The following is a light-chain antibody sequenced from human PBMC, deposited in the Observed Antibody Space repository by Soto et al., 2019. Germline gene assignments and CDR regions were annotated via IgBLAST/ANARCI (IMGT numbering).Light chain of an antibody. CDR3: SSYTSSSIYV. J-gene: IGLJ1*01. CDR2: DVS. CDR1: SSDVGGYNY. Sequence: QSVLSQPASVSGSPGQSITISCTGTSSDVGGYNYVSWYQQHPGKAPKLMIYDVSNRPSGVSNRFSGSKSGNTASLTISGLQAEHEAAYYCSSYTSSSIYVFGTGTKVTVL. V-gene: IGLV2-14*01.